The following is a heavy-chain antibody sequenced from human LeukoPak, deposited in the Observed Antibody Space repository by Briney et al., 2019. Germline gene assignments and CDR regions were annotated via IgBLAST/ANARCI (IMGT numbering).Heavy chain of an antibody. CDR1: GGSISSGSYY. V-gene: IGHV4-61*02. Sequence: SQTLSLTCTVSGGSISSGSYYWSWIRQPAGKGLEWIGRIYTSGCTNYNPSLKSRVTISVDTSKNQFSLKLSSVTAADTAVYYCARDCGGDCFRAFDIWGQGTMVTVSS. D-gene: IGHD2-21*01. CDR3: ARDCGGDCFRAFDI. CDR2: IYTSGCT. J-gene: IGHJ3*02.